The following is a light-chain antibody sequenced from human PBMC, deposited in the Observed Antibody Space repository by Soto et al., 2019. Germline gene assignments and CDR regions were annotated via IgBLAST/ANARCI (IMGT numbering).Light chain of an antibody. CDR2: DVS. Sequence: EIVLTQSPATLSLSPGERATLSCRASQSVDNYLAWYQQKPGQAPRLLIYDVSNRATGTPVRFSGSGSGTDFTLSISSLEPEDFAVYYCQQRSNRPRFTFGPGTKVDIK. J-gene: IGKJ3*01. CDR3: QQRSNRPRFT. CDR1: QSVDNY. V-gene: IGKV3-11*01.